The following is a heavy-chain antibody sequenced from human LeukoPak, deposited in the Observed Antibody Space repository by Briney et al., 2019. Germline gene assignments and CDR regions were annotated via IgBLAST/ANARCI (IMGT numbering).Heavy chain of an antibody. CDR2: IHYSGST. D-gene: IGHD3-22*01. V-gene: IGHV4-59*01. J-gene: IGHJ4*02. Sequence: SETLSLTCTVSGGSISSYYWNWIRQSPGKGLEWIGHIHYSGSTHYNPSLQSRVSISIDTSKNHFSLNLRSVTAVDTAVYYCARWGHFDTSGYFVVDYWGQGTLVTVSS. CDR3: ARWGHFDTSGYFVVDY. CDR1: GGSISSYY.